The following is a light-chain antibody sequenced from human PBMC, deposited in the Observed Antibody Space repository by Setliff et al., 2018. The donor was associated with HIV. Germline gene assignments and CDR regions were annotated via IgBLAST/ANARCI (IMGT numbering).Light chain of an antibody. J-gene: IGLJ6*01. CDR1: SSDIGDYNY. CDR3: CSYRNTKIWG. V-gene: IGLV2-14*03. Sequence: QSALAQPASVSGSPGQSIIISCTGTSSDIGDYNYVSWYQQHPGKAPQLLIYGVTNRPSGISNRFSGSKSGSTASLTISGLQAEDEADYYCCSYRNTKIWGFGSGTRSPSS. CDR2: GVT.